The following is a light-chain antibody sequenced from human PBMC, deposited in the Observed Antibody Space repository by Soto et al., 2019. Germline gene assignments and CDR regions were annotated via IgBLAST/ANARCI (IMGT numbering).Light chain of an antibody. CDR2: SHS. Sequence: QSVLTQPPSASGTPGQRVAFSCSGSNSNIGANTVNWYQQLPGAAPKLLIYSHSQRPSGVPDRFSGSKSGTSASLAISGLQSDDEADYYCAAWDDSLNGYVFGSGTKVTVL. V-gene: IGLV1-44*01. CDR3: AAWDDSLNGYV. CDR1: NSNIGANT. J-gene: IGLJ1*01.